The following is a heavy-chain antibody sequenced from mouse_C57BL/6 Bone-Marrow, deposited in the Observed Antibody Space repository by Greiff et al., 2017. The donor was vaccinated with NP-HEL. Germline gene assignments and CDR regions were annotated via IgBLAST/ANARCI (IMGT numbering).Heavy chain of an antibody. CDR1: GYSITSGYD. CDR3: ARDSLYGSSPWFAY. Sequence: EVKLVESGPGMVKPSQSLSLTCTVTGYSITSGYDWHWIRHFPGNKLEWMGYISYSGSTNYNPSLKSRISITHDTSKNHFFLKLNSVTTEDTATYYCARDSLYGSSPWFAYWGQGTLVTVSA. J-gene: IGHJ3*01. V-gene: IGHV3-1*01. CDR2: ISYSGST. D-gene: IGHD1-1*01.